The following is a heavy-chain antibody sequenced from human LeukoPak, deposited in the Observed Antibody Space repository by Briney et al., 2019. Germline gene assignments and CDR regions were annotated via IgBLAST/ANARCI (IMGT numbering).Heavy chain of an antibody. CDR1: GFTFSSYG. J-gene: IGHJ4*02. V-gene: IGHV3-30*02. CDR2: IRYDGSNK. Sequence: GGSLRLSCAASGFTFSSYGMHWVRQAPGKGLEWVAFIRYDGSNKYYADSVKGRFTISRDNAKNSLYLQMNSLRAEDTAVYYCARVIVGALDYWGQGTLVTVSS. D-gene: IGHD1-26*01. CDR3: ARVIVGALDY.